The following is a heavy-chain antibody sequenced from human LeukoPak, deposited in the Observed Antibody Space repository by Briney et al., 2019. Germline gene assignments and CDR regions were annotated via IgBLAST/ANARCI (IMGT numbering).Heavy chain of an antibody. CDR1: GYSISSGYY. Sequence: PSETLSLTCTVSGYSISSGYYWGWIRQPPGKGLEWIGSIYHSGSTYYNPSLKSRVTISVDTSKNQFSLKLSSVTAADTAVYYCARIITVHFQHWGQGTLVTVSS. J-gene: IGHJ1*01. CDR2: IYHSGST. CDR3: ARIITVHFQH. D-gene: IGHD3-10*01. V-gene: IGHV4-38-2*02.